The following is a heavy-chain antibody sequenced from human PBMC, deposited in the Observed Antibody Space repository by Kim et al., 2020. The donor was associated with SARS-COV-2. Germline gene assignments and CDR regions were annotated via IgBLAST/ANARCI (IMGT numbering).Heavy chain of an antibody. CDR3: ASVGACCVGDCPMGGFYYYYGLRV. V-gene: IGHV3-20*01. D-gene: IGHD2-21*02. Sequence: GGSLRLSCAASGFTFDDYGMSWVRQAPGKGLEWVSGINWNGGSTGYADSVKGRFTISRDNAKNSLYLQMNSLRAEDTALYHCASVGACCVGDCPMGGFYYYYGLRVGGQETTVPVSS. CDR1: GFTFDDYG. J-gene: IGHJ6*01. CDR2: INWNGGST.